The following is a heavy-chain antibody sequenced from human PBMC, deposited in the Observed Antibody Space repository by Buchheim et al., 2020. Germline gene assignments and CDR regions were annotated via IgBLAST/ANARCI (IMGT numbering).Heavy chain of an antibody. CDR3: ARDRGGVHYMDV. CDR2: IWYDGSKD. V-gene: IGHV3-33*01. D-gene: IGHD3-16*01. CDR1: GFTFSNHG. Sequence: QVQLVDSGGGVVQPGRSLRLSCAASGFTFSNHGMHWVRQAPGKGLEWVAVIWYDGSKDYYVDSVKGRFTISRDNSKTTLFLQMNSLRAEDTAVYYCARDRGGVHYMDVWGKGTT. J-gene: IGHJ6*03.